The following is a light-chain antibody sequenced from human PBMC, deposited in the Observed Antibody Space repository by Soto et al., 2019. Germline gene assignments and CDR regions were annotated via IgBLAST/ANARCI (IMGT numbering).Light chain of an antibody. CDR3: TSYTRDTALV. V-gene: IGLV2-14*01. CDR2: DVS. J-gene: IGLJ1*01. CDR1: SSDVGTYNY. Sequence: QSVLTQPASVSGSPGQSITISCTGTSSDVGTYNYVSWYQHHPGKAPKLIIYDVSNRPSGVSNRFSGSKSGSTASLTNSGLQAEDEADYHCTSYTRDTALVFGTGTKVTVL.